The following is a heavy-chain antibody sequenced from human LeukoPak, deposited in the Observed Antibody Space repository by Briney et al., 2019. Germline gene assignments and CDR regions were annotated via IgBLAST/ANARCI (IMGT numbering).Heavy chain of an antibody. J-gene: IGHJ4*02. CDR2: IYYSGST. V-gene: IGHV4-59*01. Sequence: SETLSLTCTVSGGSFRSYYWTWIRQPPGRGREWIGYIYYSGSTNYNPSLKSRVTTSVETSKNEFSLKLSSVTAADMAVYYCARDTGTVVDYWGQGTLVSVSS. D-gene: IGHD4-23*01. CDR1: GGSFRSYY. CDR3: ARDTGTVVDY.